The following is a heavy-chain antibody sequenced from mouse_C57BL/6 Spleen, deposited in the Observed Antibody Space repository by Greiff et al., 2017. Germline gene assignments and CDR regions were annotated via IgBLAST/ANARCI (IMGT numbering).Heavy chain of an antibody. D-gene: IGHD2-1*01. CDR2: INSDGSST. CDR1: GFTFSDYY. V-gene: IGHV5-16*01. Sequence: EVNLVESEGGLVQPGSSMKLSCTASGFTFSDYYMAWVRQVPEKGLEWVANINSDGSSTYYLDSLKSRFIISRDNAKNILYLQMSSLKSEDTATDCCARVDLLWYFYFDYWGQGTTLTVSS. CDR3: ARVDLLWYFYFDY. J-gene: IGHJ2*01.